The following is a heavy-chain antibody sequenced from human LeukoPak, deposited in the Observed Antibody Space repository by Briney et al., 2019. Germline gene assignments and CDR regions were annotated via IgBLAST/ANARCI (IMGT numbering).Heavy chain of an antibody. CDR1: GFTFSSYE. Sequence: LRLSCAASGFTFSSYEMSWIRQPPGKGLEWIGEINHSGSTNYNPSLKSRVTISVDTSKNQFSLKLSSVTAADTAVYYCAASFMHYDILTGPFDYWGQGTLVTVSS. D-gene: IGHD3-9*01. CDR2: INHSGST. V-gene: IGHV4-34*08. J-gene: IGHJ4*02. CDR3: AASFMHYDILTGPFDY.